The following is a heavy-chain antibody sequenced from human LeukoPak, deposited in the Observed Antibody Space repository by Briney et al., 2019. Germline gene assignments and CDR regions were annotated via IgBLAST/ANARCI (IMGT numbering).Heavy chain of an antibody. CDR3: ARAGRGSYSIRYAFDI. V-gene: IGHV1-69*13. D-gene: IGHD3-10*01. CDR2: IIPIFGTA. CDR1: GGTFSSYA. Sequence: SVKVSCKASGGTFSSYAISWVRQAPGQGLEWMGGIIPIFGTANYAQKFQGRVTITADESTSTAYMELSSLRSEDTAVYYCARAGRGSYSIRYAFDIRGQGTMVTVSS. J-gene: IGHJ3*02.